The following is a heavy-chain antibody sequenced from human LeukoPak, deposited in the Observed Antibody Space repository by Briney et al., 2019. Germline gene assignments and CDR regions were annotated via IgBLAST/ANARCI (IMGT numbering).Heavy chain of an antibody. Sequence: PSETLSLTCAVYGESFSGYYWSWIRQPPGKGLEWIGEINHSGSTNYNPSLKSRVTISVDTSKNQFSLKLSSVTAADTAVYYCARRSGYYDILTGYSPVVDWGQGTLVTVSS. CDR1: GESFSGYY. D-gene: IGHD3-9*01. CDR3: ARRSGYYDILTGYSPVVD. CDR2: INHSGST. J-gene: IGHJ4*02. V-gene: IGHV4-34*01.